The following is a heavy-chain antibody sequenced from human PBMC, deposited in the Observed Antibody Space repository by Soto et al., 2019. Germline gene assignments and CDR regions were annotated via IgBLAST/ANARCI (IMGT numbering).Heavy chain of an antibody. D-gene: IGHD4-17*01. Sequence: QVQLLESGPGLVKPSQTLSLTCTVSGGSMSRGDYYWSWIRQPPGKGLEWIGFIYHTGSTYYSPSIKNRVDISVDTSTNHFSLKLSSVTAAVTAVYFCARDPLYDYGDLSPVFDFWGQGTLVTVSS. CDR3: ARDPLYDYGDLSPVFDF. J-gene: IGHJ3*01. CDR2: IYHTGST. V-gene: IGHV4-30-4*01. CDR1: GGSMSRGDYY.